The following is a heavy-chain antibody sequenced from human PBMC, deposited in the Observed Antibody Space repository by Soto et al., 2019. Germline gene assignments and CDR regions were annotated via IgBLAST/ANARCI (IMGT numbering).Heavy chain of an antibody. CDR3: ARVPHDYGDYALDY. J-gene: IGHJ4*02. V-gene: IGHV1-18*01. CDR2: ISAYNGNT. D-gene: IGHD4-17*01. CDR1: GYTFTSYG. Sequence: GASVKVSCTASGYTFTSYGISWVRQAPGQGLEWMGWISAYNGNTNYAQKLQGRVTMTTDTSTSTAYMELRSLRSDDTAVYYCARVPHDYGDYALDYWGQGTLVTVSS.